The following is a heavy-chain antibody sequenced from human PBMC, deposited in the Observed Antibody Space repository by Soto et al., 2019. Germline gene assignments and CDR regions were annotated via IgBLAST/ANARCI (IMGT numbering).Heavy chain of an antibody. CDR1: GYTFTSYY. V-gene: IGHV1-46*01. CDR2: INPSCGST. D-gene: IGHD2-2*02. Sequence: ASVKVSCKASGYTFTSYYMHWVRQAPGQGLEWMGIINPSCGSTSYAQKFQGRVTMTRDTSTSTVYMELSSLRSEDTAVYYCAREPGQSPENIVVVTAAIEGGYSYGMDVWGQGTTVTV. CDR3: AREPGQSPENIVVVTAAIEGGYSYGMDV. J-gene: IGHJ6*02.